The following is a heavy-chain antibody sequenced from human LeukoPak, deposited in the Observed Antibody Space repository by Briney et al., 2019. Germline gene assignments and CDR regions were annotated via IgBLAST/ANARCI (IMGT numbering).Heavy chain of an antibody. CDR3: ARDLGPARYAFDI. D-gene: IGHD3-3*01. J-gene: IGHJ3*02. Sequence: SETLSLTCTVSGGSISSYYWSWIRQPPGKGLEWIGYIYYSGSTNYNPSLKSRVTISVDTSKNQFSLKLSSVTAADTAVYYCARDLGPARYAFDIWGQGTMVTVSS. CDR1: GGSISSYY. V-gene: IGHV4-59*12. CDR2: IYYSGST.